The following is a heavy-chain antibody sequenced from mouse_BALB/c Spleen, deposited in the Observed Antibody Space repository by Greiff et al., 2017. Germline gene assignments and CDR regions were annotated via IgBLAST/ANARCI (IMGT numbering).Heavy chain of an antibody. J-gene: IGHJ2*01. CDR1: GFSLTGYG. D-gene: IGHD1-1*01. CDR2: IWGDGST. Sequence: QVQLKQSGPGLVAPSQSLSITCTVSGFSLTGYGVNWVRQPPGKGLEWLGMIWGDGSTDYNSALKSRLSISKDNSKSQVFLKMNSLQTDDTARYYCARLYYPYDFDYWGQGTTLTVSS. V-gene: IGHV2-6-7*01. CDR3: ARLYYPYDFDY.